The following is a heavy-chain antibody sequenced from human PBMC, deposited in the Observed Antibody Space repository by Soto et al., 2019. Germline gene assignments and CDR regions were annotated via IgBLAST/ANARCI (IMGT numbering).Heavy chain of an antibody. V-gene: IGHV1-69*08. CDR3: ARDIAAAGLDY. J-gene: IGHJ4*02. Sequence: QVQLVQSGAEVKKPGSSVKVSCKASGGTFSSYTISWVRQAPGQGLEWMGRIIPILGIANYAQKFQGRVTITADNSTSTAYMELSSLRSEDTAVYYCARDIAAAGLDYWGQGTLVTVSS. CDR1: GGTFSSYT. D-gene: IGHD6-13*01. CDR2: IIPILGIA.